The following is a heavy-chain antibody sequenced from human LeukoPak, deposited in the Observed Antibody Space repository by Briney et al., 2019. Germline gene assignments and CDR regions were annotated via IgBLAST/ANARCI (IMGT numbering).Heavy chain of an antibody. CDR1: GGSITNNVYY. D-gene: IGHD1-14*01. J-gene: IGHJ4*02. CDR2: IHYSGGT. Sequence: ASETLSLTCTVSGGSITNNVYYWSWIREHPGEGLEWIGYIHYSGGTYYNPSLESRVTISLDTSKNQFSLMLTSATAADTAVYYCASGPNRDYFDFWGQGTLVTVSS. CDR3: ASGPNRDYFDF. V-gene: IGHV4-31*03.